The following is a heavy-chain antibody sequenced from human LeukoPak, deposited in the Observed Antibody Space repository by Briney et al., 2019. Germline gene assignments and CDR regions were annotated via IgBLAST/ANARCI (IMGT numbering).Heavy chain of an antibody. D-gene: IGHD5-18*01. CDR2: INHSGST. Sequence: SETLSLTCAVYGGSFSGYYWSWIRQPPGKGLEWIGEINHSGSTNYNPSLKSRVTISVDTTKNQFSLKLSSVTAADTAVYYCARGPHTARDYWGQGTLVTVSS. J-gene: IGHJ4*02. V-gene: IGHV4-34*01. CDR3: ARGPHTARDY. CDR1: GGSFSGYY.